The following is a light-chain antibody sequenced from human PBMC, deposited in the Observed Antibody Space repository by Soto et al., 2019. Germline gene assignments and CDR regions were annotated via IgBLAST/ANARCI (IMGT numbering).Light chain of an antibody. CDR1: QSVSSK. J-gene: IGKJ5*01. Sequence: ILMTQSPATLSVSPGERATLSFXASQSVSSKLAWYQQKPGQAPRLLXYGASTRATGIPARFSGSGSGTEFTLTISSLQSEDFAVYYCQQYNNWPPITFGQGTRLEIK. CDR3: QQYNNWPPIT. V-gene: IGKV3-15*01. CDR2: GAS.